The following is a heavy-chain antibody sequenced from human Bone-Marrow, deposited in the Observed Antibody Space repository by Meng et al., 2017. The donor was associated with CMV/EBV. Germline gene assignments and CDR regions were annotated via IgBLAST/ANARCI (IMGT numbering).Heavy chain of an antibody. J-gene: IGHJ6*02. CDR3: AKALGGDISYYYYYMDV. D-gene: IGHD3-16*01. Sequence: GESLKISRAASGFTLSCYEMNRVRQAPGKGLEWVAFIRYDGAAKYYPDSVKGRFTVSRDNSQNTLYLQMNSLRAEDTAVYYCAKALGGDISYYYYYMDVWGQGTTVTVSS. V-gene: IGHV3-30*02. CDR1: GFTLSCYE. CDR2: IRYDGAAK.